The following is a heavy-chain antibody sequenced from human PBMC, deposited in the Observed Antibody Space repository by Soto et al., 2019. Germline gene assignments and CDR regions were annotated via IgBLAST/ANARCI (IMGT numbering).Heavy chain of an antibody. CDR2: ISAYNGNT. CDR3: ASVVETVAGPYGMDV. D-gene: IGHD6-19*01. Sequence: QVPLVQSGAEVKKPGDSVKVSCRASGYTFTSYVISWVRQAPAQGLEWMGWISAYNGNTNFAQKLQGRVTMTTGTSTSTAYMELRSLRSDDTAVYYCASVVETVAGPYGMDVWGQGTTVTVSS. J-gene: IGHJ6*02. V-gene: IGHV1-18*01. CDR1: GYTFTSYV.